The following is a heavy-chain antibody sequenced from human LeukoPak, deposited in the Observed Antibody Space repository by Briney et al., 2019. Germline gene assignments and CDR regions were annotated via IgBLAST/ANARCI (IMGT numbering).Heavy chain of an antibody. D-gene: IGHD3-10*01. CDR3: ARRSLKNYYGSGSGINWFDP. CDR1: GGSFSGYY. V-gene: IGHV4-34*01. J-gene: IGHJ5*02. CDR2: INHSGST. Sequence: SETLSLTCAVYGGSFSGYYWSWIRQPPGKGLEWIGEINHSGSTNYNPSLKSRVTISVDTSKNQFSLKLSSVTAADTAVYYCARRSLKNYYGSGSGINWFDPWGQGTLVTVSS.